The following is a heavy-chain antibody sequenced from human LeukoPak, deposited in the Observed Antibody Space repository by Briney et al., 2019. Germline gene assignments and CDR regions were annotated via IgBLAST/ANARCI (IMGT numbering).Heavy chain of an antibody. D-gene: IGHD2-15*01. J-gene: IGHJ4*02. CDR2: MNPNNGNT. CDR3: ARSQDCSGGSCSPAQGY. Sequence: GASVKVSCKASGYTFTSYDINWVRQATGQGLEWMGWMNPNNGNTGYAQKFQGRVTMTRHTSVTTAYMELHSLRSDDTAVYYCARSQDCSGGSCSPAQGYWGQGTLVTVSS. V-gene: IGHV1-8*01. CDR1: GYTFTSYD.